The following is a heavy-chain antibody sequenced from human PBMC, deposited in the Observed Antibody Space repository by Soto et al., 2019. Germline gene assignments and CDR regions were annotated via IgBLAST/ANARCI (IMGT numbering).Heavy chain of an antibody. D-gene: IGHD1-1*01. CDR1: GGSISSSSYY. CDR2: IYYSGST. Sequence: PSETLSLTCTVSGGSISSSSYYWGWIRQPPGKGLEWIGSIYYSGSTYYNPSLKSRVTISVDTSKNQFSLKLSSVTAADTAVYYCARRNDGPRWYFDLWGRGTLVTVSS. CDR3: ARRNDGPRWYFDL. J-gene: IGHJ2*01. V-gene: IGHV4-39*01.